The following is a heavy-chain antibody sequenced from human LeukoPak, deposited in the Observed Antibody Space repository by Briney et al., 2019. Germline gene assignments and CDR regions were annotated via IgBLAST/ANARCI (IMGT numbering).Heavy chain of an antibody. Sequence: ASVCASRKASGYTFSNYGFSWVRQAPGQGLEWMGWISAYNGDTYYAQRLQGRVTMTTDTSTSTAYMERRGLTSDDTAGYYCAGDGCSTVDFWGQGTAVTVSS. CDR2: ISAYNGDT. CDR1: GYTFSNYG. CDR3: AGDGCSTVDF. J-gene: IGHJ4*02. V-gene: IGHV1-18*01. D-gene: IGHD5-12*01.